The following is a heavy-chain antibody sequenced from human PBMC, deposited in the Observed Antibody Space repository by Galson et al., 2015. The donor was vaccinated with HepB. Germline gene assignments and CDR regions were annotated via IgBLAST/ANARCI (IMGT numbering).Heavy chain of an antibody. V-gene: IGHV3-7*03. Sequence: SLRLSCAVSGFNFRRYWMTWVRQSPRKGLEWVAHIQQDESEKDYLDSVRGRFTISRDNARDSLYLQMTSLRAEDSAVYYCARSVEGYFGSGRYPYYFDLWGQGALVTVSS. CDR3: ARSVEGYFGSGRYPYYFDL. CDR2: IQQDESEK. J-gene: IGHJ4*02. CDR1: GFNFRRYW. D-gene: IGHD3-10*01.